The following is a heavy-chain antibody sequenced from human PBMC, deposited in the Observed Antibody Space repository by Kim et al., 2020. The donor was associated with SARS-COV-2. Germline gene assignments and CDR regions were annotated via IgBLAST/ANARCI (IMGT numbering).Heavy chain of an antibody. Sequence: GNTGCEQKFQGRVTMTRDTSISPAYMELSSLISEDTAVYYCARVAGSIDYWGQGTLVTVSS. V-gene: IGHV1-8*01. J-gene: IGHJ4*02. D-gene: IGHD6-19*01. CDR2: GNT. CDR3: ARVAGSIDY.